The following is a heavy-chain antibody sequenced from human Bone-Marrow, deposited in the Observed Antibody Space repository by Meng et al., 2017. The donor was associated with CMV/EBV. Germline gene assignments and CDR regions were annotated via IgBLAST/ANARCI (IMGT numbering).Heavy chain of an antibody. D-gene: IGHD3-3*01. CDR2: ISSSGSTI. V-gene: IGHV3-11*04. Sequence: GGSLRLSCAASGFTFSDYYMSWIRQAPGKGLEWVSYISSSGSTIYYADSVKGRFTISRDNAKNSLYLQMNSLRAEDTAVYYCARAVSYYDFWSGFPHNWFDPWGQGTLVTVSS. CDR3: ARAVSYYDFWSGFPHNWFDP. CDR1: GFTFSDYY. J-gene: IGHJ5*02.